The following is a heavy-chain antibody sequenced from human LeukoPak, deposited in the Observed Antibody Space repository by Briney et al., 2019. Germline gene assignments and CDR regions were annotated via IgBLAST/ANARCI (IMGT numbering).Heavy chain of an antibody. CDR1: GGSISSSSYY. J-gene: IGHJ4*02. CDR2: IYYSGST. CDR3: AARGDYYDSSGYVGY. V-gene: IGHV4-39*01. D-gene: IGHD3-22*01. Sequence: TSETLSLTCTVSGGSISSSSYYWGWIRQPPGKGLEWIGSIYYSGSTYYNPAVKSRITISVDTSKNQFSLKLSSLTAADTAVYYCAARGDYYDSSGYVGYWGQGTLVTVSS.